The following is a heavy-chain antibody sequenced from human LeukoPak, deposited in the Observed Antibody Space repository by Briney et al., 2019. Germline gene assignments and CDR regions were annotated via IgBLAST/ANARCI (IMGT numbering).Heavy chain of an antibody. Sequence: PGGSLTLSCAASGFTFSDYYMSWIRQAPAKGLEWVAVISYDGSNKYCADSVKGRFTISRDNSKNTLYLQMNSLRAEDTAVYYCARDTNYGDGQGAFDIWGQGTMVTVSS. CDR3: ARDTNYGDGQGAFDI. CDR1: GFTFSDYY. D-gene: IGHD4-17*01. CDR2: ISYDGSNK. J-gene: IGHJ3*02. V-gene: IGHV3-30-3*01.